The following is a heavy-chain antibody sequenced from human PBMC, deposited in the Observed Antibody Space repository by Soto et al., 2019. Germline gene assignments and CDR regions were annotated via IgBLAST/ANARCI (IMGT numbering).Heavy chain of an antibody. Sequence: SETLSLTCSASGGSITSSSHFWGWVRQPPGKGLEWIGTIYFTGNTYYTPSLKSRLTMSIDTSKNEFSLRLNSVTAADTAVYYCAEQTFTKAAASYGRSNWFDPWGPGTLVTVSS. CDR2: IYFTGNT. V-gene: IGHV4-39*01. CDR1: GGSITSSSHF. J-gene: IGHJ5*02. D-gene: IGHD3-16*01. CDR3: AEQTFTKAAASYGRSNWFDP.